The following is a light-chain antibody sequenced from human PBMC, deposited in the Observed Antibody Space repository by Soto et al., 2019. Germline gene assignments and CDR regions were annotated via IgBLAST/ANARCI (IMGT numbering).Light chain of an antibody. CDR2: KAS. Sequence: DIQLTQSPSTLSGSVGDRVTITCRASQNVSSWLAWYQQKPGKAPRLLIYKASTLTSGVPATFSGSGSGTEFTLTISSLEPEDFATYYCQQRSSYPGTFGQGAKVDIK. V-gene: IGKV1-5*03. CDR3: QQRSSYPGT. CDR1: QNVSSW. J-gene: IGKJ1*01.